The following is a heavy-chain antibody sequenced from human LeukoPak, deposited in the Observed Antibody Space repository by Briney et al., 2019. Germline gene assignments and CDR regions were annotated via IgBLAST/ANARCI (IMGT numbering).Heavy chain of an antibody. D-gene: IGHD2-21*01. Sequence: SETLSLTCTVSGGSISTRNYYWGWIRQPPGKGLEWIVGIRYSGSTYYNSSLRSRVTISVDTTKNQLSLKLASVTAADTAVYYCARQDCSAACYHFDYWGQGTLVTVSS. CDR2: IRYSGST. CDR3: ARQDCSAACYHFDY. V-gene: IGHV4-39*01. CDR1: GGSISTRNYY. J-gene: IGHJ4*02.